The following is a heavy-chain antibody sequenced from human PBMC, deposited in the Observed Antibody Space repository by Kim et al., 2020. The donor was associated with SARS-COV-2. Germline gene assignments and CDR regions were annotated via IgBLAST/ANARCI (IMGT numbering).Heavy chain of an antibody. V-gene: IGHV3-30*18. D-gene: IGHD6-13*01. CDR2: ISYDGSNK. Sequence: GGSLRLSCAASGFTFSSYGMHWVRQAPGKGLEWVAVISYDGSNKYYADSVKGRFTISRDNSKNTLYLQMNSLRAEDTAVYYCAKPRGSSSWYHYFDYWGQGTLVTVSS. CDR3: AKPRGSSSWYHYFDY. J-gene: IGHJ4*02. CDR1: GFTFSSYG.